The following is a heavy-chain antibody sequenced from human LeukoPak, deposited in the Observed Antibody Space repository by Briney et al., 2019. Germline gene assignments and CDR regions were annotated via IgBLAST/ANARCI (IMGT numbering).Heavy chain of an antibody. Sequence: GGSLTLSCGAWSYIFNSNYMMCPRQAPGKGLEWVSVIYSGGSTYYADSVKGRFTISRDNSKNTLYLQMNSLRAEDTAVYYCARVYYGDYGDGFDIWGQGTMVTVSS. V-gene: IGHV3-66*01. CDR1: SYIFNSNY. D-gene: IGHD4-17*01. CDR3: ARVYYGDYGDGFDI. J-gene: IGHJ3*02. CDR2: IYSGGST.